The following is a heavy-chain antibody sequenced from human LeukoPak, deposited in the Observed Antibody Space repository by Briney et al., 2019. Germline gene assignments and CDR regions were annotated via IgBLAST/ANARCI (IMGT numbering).Heavy chain of an antibody. D-gene: IGHD1-26*01. Sequence: ASVKVSCKASGYTFTSYYMHWVRQAPGQGLEWMGIINPSGGSTNYAQKFQGRVTMTRDMSTSTVYMELSSLRSEDTAMYYCARVSVGATKLAYFDYWGQGTLVTVSS. CDR3: ARVSVGATKLAYFDY. J-gene: IGHJ4*02. V-gene: IGHV1-46*01. CDR2: INPSGGST. CDR1: GYTFTSYY.